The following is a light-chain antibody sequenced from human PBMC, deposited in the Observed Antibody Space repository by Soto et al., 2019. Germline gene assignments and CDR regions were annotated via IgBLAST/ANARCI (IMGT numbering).Light chain of an antibody. J-gene: IGKJ4*01. CDR2: DAS. Sequence: IQMTQSPSSLSASVGDRVTITCRASQGIGSALAWYQQKPGKAPKLLIYDASSLESGVPSRFSGSGSGTDFTLTISSLQPEDFATYYCQQFNVFGGGTKVDIK. V-gene: IGKV1-13*02. CDR1: QGIGSA. CDR3: QQFNV.